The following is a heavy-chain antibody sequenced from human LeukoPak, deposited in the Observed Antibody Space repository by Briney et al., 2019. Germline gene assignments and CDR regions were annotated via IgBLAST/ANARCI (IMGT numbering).Heavy chain of an antibody. CDR2: IYYSGST. CDR3: AREMGVVTAHGIDV. Sequence: SETLSLTCIVSGGSISSISSNNYHWGWIRQPPGKGLEWIGSIYYSGSTYYNPSLKSRVTISVDTSKNQFFLKLSSVTAADTALYYCAREMGVVTAHGIDVWGQGTTVTVSS. V-gene: IGHV4-39*02. CDR1: GGSISSISSNNYH. J-gene: IGHJ6*02. D-gene: IGHD4-23*01.